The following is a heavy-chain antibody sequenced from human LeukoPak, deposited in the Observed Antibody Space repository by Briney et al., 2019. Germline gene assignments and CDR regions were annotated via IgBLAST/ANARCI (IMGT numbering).Heavy chain of an antibody. J-gene: IGHJ4*02. D-gene: IGHD3-10*01. CDR3: ARDPTNYGSRSYYGDY. Sequence: GGSLRLSCAASGFTFSSYSMNWVRQAPGKGLEWVSSISSSSSYIYYADSVKGRFTISRDNAKNSLYLQMNSLRAEDTAVYYCARDPTNYGSRSYYGDYWGQGTLVTVSS. CDR1: GFTFSSYS. V-gene: IGHV3-21*01. CDR2: ISSSSSYI.